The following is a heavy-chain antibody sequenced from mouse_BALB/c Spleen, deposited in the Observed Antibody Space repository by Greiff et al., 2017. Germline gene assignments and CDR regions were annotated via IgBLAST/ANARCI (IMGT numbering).Heavy chain of an antibody. Sequence: QVQLKESGPGLVAPSQSLSITCTVSGFSLTGYGVNWVRQPPGKGLEWLGMIWGDGSTDYNSALKSRLSISKDNSKSQVFLKMNSLQTDDTARYYCARNDGYSYYFDYWGQGTTLTVSS. CDR3: ARNDGYSYYFDY. V-gene: IGHV2-6-7*01. D-gene: IGHD2-3*01. J-gene: IGHJ2*01. CDR2: IWGDGST. CDR1: GFSLTGYG.